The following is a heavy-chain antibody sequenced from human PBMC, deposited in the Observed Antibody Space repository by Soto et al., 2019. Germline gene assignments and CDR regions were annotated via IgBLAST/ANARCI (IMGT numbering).Heavy chain of an antibody. D-gene: IGHD6-6*01. J-gene: IGHJ4*02. CDR2: ISSTGIYI. CDR1: GFTFSSYT. Sequence: ETLSLSCAASGFTFSSYTMNWVRQAPGEGLEWVSSISSTGIYIYYADSVKGRFTISRDNAKNSLYLHMNSLRAEDTATYYCGRRDSSSSADYWGQGILVTVSS. CDR3: GRRDSSSSADY. V-gene: IGHV3-21*06.